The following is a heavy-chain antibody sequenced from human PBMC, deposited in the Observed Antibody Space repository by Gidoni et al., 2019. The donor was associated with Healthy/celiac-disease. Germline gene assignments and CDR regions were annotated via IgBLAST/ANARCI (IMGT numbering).Heavy chain of an antibody. Sequence: QVQLQQWGAGLWKPSETLSLTCAVYGGSFSGYYWSWIRQPPGKGLEWIGEINHSGSTNYNPSLKSRVTISVDTSKNQFSLKLSSVTAADTAVYYCARRTYYSFDYWGQGTLVTVSS. CDR1: GGSFSGYY. CDR3: ARRTYYSFDY. D-gene: IGHD3-22*01. CDR2: INHSGST. J-gene: IGHJ4*02. V-gene: IGHV4-34*01.